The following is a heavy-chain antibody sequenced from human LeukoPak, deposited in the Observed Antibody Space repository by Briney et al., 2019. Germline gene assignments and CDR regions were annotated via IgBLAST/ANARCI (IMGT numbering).Heavy chain of an antibody. CDR1: GGSISSGGYS. V-gene: IGHV4-30-2*01. Sequence: SETLSLTCAVSGGSISSGGYSWSWIRQPPGKGLEWIGYIYHSGSTYYNPSLKSRVTISVDRSKNQFSLKLSSVTAADTAVYYCAARGYSYGYGSPFDYWGRGTLVTVSS. CDR2: IYHSGST. CDR3: AARGYSYGYGSPFDY. D-gene: IGHD5-18*01. J-gene: IGHJ4*02.